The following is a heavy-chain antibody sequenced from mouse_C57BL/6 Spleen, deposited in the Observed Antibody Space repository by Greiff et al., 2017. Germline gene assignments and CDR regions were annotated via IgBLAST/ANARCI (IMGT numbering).Heavy chain of an antibody. CDR1: GFTFSSYA. J-gene: IGHJ4*01. D-gene: IGHD1-1*01. V-gene: IGHV5-4*01. CDR2: ISDGGSYT. Sequence: EVQGVESGGGLVKPGGSLKLSCAASGFTFSSYAMSWVRQTPEKRLEWVATISDGGSYTYYPDNVKGRFTISRDNAKNNLYLQMSHLKSEDTAMYYCAREDYYGSSSYYAMDYWGQGTSVTVAS. CDR3: AREDYYGSSSYYAMDY.